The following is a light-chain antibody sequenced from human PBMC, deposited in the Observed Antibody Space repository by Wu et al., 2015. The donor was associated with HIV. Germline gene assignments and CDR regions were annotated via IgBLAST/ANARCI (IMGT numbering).Light chain of an antibody. CDR2: CI. Sequence: GTLSLAGPSQSVSSRHLAWYQQKPRAHGSPRLLHLWCIQQGRPGIPDRFSGSGSGTDFTLTISRLEPEDFAVYYCQQYATFGQGTKLEIK. CDR3: QQYAT. V-gene: IGKV3-20*01. CDR1: QSVSSRH. J-gene: IGKJ2*01.